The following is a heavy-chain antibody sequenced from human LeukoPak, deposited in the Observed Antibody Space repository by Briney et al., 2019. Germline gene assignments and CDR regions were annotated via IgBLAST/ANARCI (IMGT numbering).Heavy chain of an antibody. CDR3: ARAPPPYSSSWDYYFDY. CDR2: IIPIFGTA. J-gene: IGHJ4*02. CDR1: GGTFSSYA. Sequence: SVKVSCKASGGTFSSYAISWVRQAPGQGLEWMGGIIPIFGTANYAQKFQGRVTITADKSTSTAYMELSSLRSEDTAVYYCARAPPPYSSSWDYYFDYWGQGTLVTVSS. D-gene: IGHD6-13*01. V-gene: IGHV1-69*06.